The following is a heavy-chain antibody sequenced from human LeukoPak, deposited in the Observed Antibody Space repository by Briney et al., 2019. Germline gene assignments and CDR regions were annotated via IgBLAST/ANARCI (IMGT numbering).Heavy chain of an antibody. CDR1: GGSISSSSYY. Sequence: SETLSLTCTVSGGSISSSSYYWGWIRQPPGKGLEWIGEIYHSGSTNYKPSLKSRVTISVDKSKNQFSLKLSSVTAADTAVYYCARAKLRRGIAAAGTVDYWGQGTLVTVSS. CDR3: ARAKLRRGIAAAGTVDY. V-gene: IGHV4-39*07. J-gene: IGHJ4*02. D-gene: IGHD6-13*01. CDR2: IYHSGST.